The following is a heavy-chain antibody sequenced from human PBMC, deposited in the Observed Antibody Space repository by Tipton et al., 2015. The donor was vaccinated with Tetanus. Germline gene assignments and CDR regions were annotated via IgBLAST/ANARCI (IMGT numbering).Heavy chain of an antibody. CDR1: GGSISSYY. Sequence: TLSLTCTVSGGSISSYYWTWIRQPTGRGLEWIGYVHYSGSTNYSTSLRSRVTLSVDTSKNQFSLKLSSVTAADTAVYYCARIGWLQQNKPAFDIWGQGTVVTVSS. D-gene: IGHD6-19*01. V-gene: IGHV4-59*01. CDR3: ARIGWLQQNKPAFDI. J-gene: IGHJ3*02. CDR2: VHYSGST.